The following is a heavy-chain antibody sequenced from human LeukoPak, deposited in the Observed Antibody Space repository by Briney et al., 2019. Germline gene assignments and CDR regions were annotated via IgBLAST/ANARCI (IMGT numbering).Heavy chain of an antibody. D-gene: IGHD3-22*01. V-gene: IGHV1-2*02. Sequence: GASVKVSCKASGYTFTGYYMHWVRQAPGQGLEWMGWINPNSGGTNYAQKFQGRVTMTRDTSISTAYMELSRLRSDDTAVYYCARDVDYYDSSGYYYEDTNYGMDVWGQGTTVTVSS. CDR1: GYTFTGYY. CDR3: ARDVDYYDSSGYYYEDTNYGMDV. CDR2: INPNSGGT. J-gene: IGHJ6*02.